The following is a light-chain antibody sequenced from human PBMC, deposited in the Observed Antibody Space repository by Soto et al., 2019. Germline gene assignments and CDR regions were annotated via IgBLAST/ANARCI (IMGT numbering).Light chain of an antibody. J-gene: IGLJ1*01. V-gene: IGLV2-8*01. CDR3: NSYTTSSTLV. CDR1: SSDVGGYNY. Sequence: QSALTQPPSASGSPGQSVTISCTGTSSDVGGYNYVSWYQQHPGKAPKLMIYEVSKRPSGVPDRFSGSKSGNRASLTVSGLQAEDEADYYCNSYTTSSTLVFGTGTKLTVL. CDR2: EVS.